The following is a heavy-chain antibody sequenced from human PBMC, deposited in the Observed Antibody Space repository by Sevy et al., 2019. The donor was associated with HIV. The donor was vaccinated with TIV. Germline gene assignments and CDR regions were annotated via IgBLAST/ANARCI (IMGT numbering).Heavy chain of an antibody. V-gene: IGHV1-18*01. CDR3: AREAEYQLIHGHYYYYGMDV. CDR2: ISAYNGNT. D-gene: IGHD2-2*01. J-gene: IGHJ6*02. Sequence: ASVKVSCKASGYTFTSYGISWVRQAPGQGLEWMGWISAYNGNTNYAQKLQGRVTMTTDTSTSTAYMELRSLRSDDTAEDYCAREAEYQLIHGHYYYYGMDVWGQGTTVPVSS. CDR1: GYTFTSYG.